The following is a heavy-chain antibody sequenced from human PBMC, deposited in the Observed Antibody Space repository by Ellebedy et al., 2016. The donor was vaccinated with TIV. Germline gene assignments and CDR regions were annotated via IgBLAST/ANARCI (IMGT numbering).Heavy chain of an antibody. CDR3: AREDCSSTNCYSQFNS. V-gene: IGHV3-7*01. CDR1: GFTFSSYW. CDR2: IKQDGSEK. J-gene: IGHJ5*02. Sequence: PGGSLRLSCAASGFTFSSYWMSWVRQAPGKGLEWVANIKQDGSEKYYVDSVKGRFTISRDNSKNTLYLQMNSLLAEDTAVYYCAREDCSSTNCYSQFNSWGQGTLVTVSS. D-gene: IGHD2-2*02.